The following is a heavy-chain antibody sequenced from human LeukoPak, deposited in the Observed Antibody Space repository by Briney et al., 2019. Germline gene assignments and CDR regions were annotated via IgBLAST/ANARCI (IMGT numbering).Heavy chain of an antibody. CDR1: GYTFTSYD. J-gene: IGHJ3*02. V-gene: IGHV1-8*01. Sequence: ASVKVSCKASGYTFTSYDINWVRQATGQGLEWMGWMNPNSGNTGYAQKFQGRVTMTRNTSISTAHMELSSLRSEDTAVYYCARLDLGITMVQGGDAFDIWGQGTMVTVSS. CDR2: MNPNSGNT. D-gene: IGHD3-10*01. CDR3: ARLDLGITMVQGGDAFDI.